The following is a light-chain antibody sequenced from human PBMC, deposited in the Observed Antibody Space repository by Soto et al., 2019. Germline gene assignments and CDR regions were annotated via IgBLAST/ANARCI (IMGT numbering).Light chain of an antibody. J-gene: IGKJ1*01. CDR2: KAS. Sequence: DIQMTQSPSTLSASVGDRVTITCRASQSISSWLAWYQQKPGKAPKLLIYKASSLESGVPSRFSGSGSGTEFTLTISSLQPDDFATYYCHQYNSYSRRVTFGQGTKVEIK. CDR1: QSISSW. V-gene: IGKV1-5*03. CDR3: HQYNSYSRRVT.